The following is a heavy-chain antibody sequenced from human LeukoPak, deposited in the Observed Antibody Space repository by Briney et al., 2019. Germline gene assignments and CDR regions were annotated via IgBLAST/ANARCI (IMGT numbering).Heavy chain of an antibody. CDR1: GGSISSGDYY. CDR3: ARVPESYCSSTSCSYIFDY. Sequence: SETLSLTCTVSGGSISSGDYYWSWIRQPPGKGLEWIGYIYYSGSTYYNPSLKSRVTISVDTSKNQFSLKLSSVTAADTAVYYCARVPESYCSSTSCSYIFDYWGQGTLVTVSS. J-gene: IGHJ4*02. CDR2: IYYSGST. V-gene: IGHV4-30-4*01. D-gene: IGHD2-2*01.